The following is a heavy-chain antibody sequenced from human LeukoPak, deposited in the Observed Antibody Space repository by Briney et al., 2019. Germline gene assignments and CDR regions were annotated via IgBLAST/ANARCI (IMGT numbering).Heavy chain of an antibody. CDR3: ARGSEIFDF. Sequence: GGSLRLSCAASGFTFSSYWMNWVRQAPGKGLEWVANIKQDGSQKYYVDSVKGRFTISRDNAKNSLYLQMNSLRAEDTAVFYCARGSEIFDFWGQGTLVSVSS. D-gene: IGHD5-24*01. J-gene: IGHJ4*02. CDR1: GFTFSSYW. V-gene: IGHV3-7*01. CDR2: IKQDGSQK.